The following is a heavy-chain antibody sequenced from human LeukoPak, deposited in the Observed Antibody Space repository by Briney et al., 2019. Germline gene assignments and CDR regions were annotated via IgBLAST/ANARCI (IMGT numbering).Heavy chain of an antibody. V-gene: IGHV4-61*02. CDR1: GGSISSGSYY. J-gene: IGHJ4*02. CDR2: IYTSGST. D-gene: IGHD1-1*01. Sequence: SETLSPTCTVSGGSISSGSYYWSWIRQPAGKGLEWIGRIYTSGSTNYNPSLKSRVTISVDTSKNQFSLKLSSVTAADTAVYYCARDRGAGTNRYWNAYFDNWGQGTLVTVSS. CDR3: ARDRGAGTNRYWNAYFDN.